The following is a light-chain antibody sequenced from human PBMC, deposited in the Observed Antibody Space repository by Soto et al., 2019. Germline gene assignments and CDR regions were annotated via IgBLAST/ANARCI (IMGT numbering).Light chain of an antibody. CDR2: EVS. V-gene: IGLV2-14*01. CDR3: SSYRDGTTPYV. J-gene: IGLJ1*01. CDR1: SSNVGNYNF. Sequence: QSALTQPASVSGSPGQSITISCTGTSSNVGNYNFVSWYQQHPGKSPKLMIFEVSNWPSGISNRFSGSKSGNTASLTISRLQAEDEADYYCSSYRDGTTPYVFGTGTKVTVL.